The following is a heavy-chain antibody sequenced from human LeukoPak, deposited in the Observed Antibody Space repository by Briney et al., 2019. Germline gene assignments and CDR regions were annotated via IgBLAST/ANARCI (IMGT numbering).Heavy chain of an antibody. CDR1: GYTFTSYG. CDR2: ISAYNGNT. CDR3: ARDQSEGIQLWLEFDY. Sequence: ASVKVSCKASGYTFTSYGISWVRQAPGQGHEWMGWISAYNGNTNYAQKLQGRVTMTTDTSTSTAYMELRSLRSDDTAVYYCARDQSEGIQLWLEFDYWGQGTLVTVSS. D-gene: IGHD5-18*01. V-gene: IGHV1-18*01. J-gene: IGHJ4*02.